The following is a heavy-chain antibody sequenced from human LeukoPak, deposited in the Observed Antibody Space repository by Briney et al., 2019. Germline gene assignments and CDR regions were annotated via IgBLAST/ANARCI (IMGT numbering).Heavy chain of an antibody. CDR1: GGSISSSSYY. J-gene: IGHJ6*03. Sequence: SETLSLTCTVSGGSISSSSYYWGWIRQPPGKGLEWIGSIYYSGSTYYNPSLKSRVTISVDTSKNQFSLKLSSVTAADTAVYYCARRNFPIYFYYMDVWGKGTTVTVSS. D-gene: IGHD5-24*01. CDR2: IYYSGST. CDR3: ARRNFPIYFYYMDV. V-gene: IGHV4-39*07.